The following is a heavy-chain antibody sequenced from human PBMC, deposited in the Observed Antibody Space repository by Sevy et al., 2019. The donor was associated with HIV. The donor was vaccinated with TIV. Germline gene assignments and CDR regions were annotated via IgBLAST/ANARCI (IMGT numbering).Heavy chain of an antibody. J-gene: IGHJ6*02. V-gene: IGHV3-11*04. Sequence: GGSLRLSCAASGFTFSDYFMTWIRQAPGKGLEWVSCISSSGRTTYYADAVEGRFTISRDNPKNSLYLLMNSLRAVDSAVNYCAGVYFYGMDVWGQGTTVTVSS. CDR3: AGVYFYGMDV. CDR2: ISSSGRTT. CDR1: GFTFSDYF.